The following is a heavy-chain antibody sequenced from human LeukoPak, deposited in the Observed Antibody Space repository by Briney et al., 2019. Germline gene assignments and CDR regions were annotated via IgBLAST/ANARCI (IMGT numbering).Heavy chain of an antibody. Sequence: SETLSLTCTVSGGSISSSSYYWGWIRQPPGKGLEWIGSIYYGGSTYYNPSLKSRVTISVDTSKNQFSLKVRSVTAADTAVYYCARGDCSSTICYSPMDVWGKGTTVTVSS. CDR3: ARGDCSSTICYSPMDV. J-gene: IGHJ6*03. V-gene: IGHV4-39*01. CDR1: GGSISSSSYY. D-gene: IGHD2-2*01. CDR2: IYYGGST.